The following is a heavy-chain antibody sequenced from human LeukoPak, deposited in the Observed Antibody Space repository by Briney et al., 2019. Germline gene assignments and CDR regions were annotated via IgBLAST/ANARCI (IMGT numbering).Heavy chain of an antibody. D-gene: IGHD5-18*01. CDR3: ARVDTASGILA. V-gene: IGHV3-53*01. CDR1: GFTVSSSY. J-gene: IGHJ5*02. Sequence: GGSLRLSCAASGFTVSSSYMSWVRQAPGKGLEWVSVIYDAGSTYYADSVKGRFTISRDSSKSTLYLQMNSLRVDDTAVYYCARVDTASGILAWGQGTLVTVS. CDR2: IYDAGST.